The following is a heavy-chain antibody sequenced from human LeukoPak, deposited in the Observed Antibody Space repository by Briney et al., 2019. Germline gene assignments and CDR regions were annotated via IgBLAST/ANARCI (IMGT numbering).Heavy chain of an antibody. CDR3: ARHLRWRTSFSPFDY. CDR2: INHSENT. Sequence: PSETLSLTCTVSGGSISSGSYYWSWIRQPLGKGLEWIGEINHSENTDYNPSLKSRVTISVDTSKNQLSLKLSSVTAADTAVYYCARHLRWRTSFSPFDYWGQGTLVTVSS. CDR1: GGSISSGSYY. V-gene: IGHV4-39*01. J-gene: IGHJ4*02. D-gene: IGHD3/OR15-3a*01.